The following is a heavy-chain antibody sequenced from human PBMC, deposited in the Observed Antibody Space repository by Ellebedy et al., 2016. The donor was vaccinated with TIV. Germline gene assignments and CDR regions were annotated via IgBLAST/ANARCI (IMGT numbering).Heavy chain of an antibody. V-gene: IGHV3-64D*06. CDR3: VKALPISDAFDI. CDR2: ISSNGGST. CDR1: GFTFSSYA. Sequence: GGSLRLSXSASGFTFSSYAMHWVRQAPGKGLEYVSAISSNGGSTYYADSVKGRFTISRDNSKNTLYLQMSSLRAEDTAVYYCVKALPISDAFDIWGQGTMVTVSS. J-gene: IGHJ3*02.